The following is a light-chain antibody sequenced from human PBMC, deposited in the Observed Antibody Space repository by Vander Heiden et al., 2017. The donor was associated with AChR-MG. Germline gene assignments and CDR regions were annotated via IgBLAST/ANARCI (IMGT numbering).Light chain of an antibody. CDR1: NSDVGYYNR. J-gene: IGLJ2*01. Sequence: QSALTQPPSVSGYPGPSVTISSTGTNSDVGYYNRVPWYQQPPGTAPKRRIDEVSNRPAGVPDRFSGSKSGNTASLTISGRQAEDEADYYCSSYASSSTLVFGGGTKLTVL. CDR3: SSYASSSTLV. V-gene: IGLV2-18*02. CDR2: EVS.